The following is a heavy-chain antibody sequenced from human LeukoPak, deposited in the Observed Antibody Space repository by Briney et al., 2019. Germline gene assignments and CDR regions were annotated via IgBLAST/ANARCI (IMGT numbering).Heavy chain of an antibody. CDR2: IYHSGST. V-gene: IGHV4-38-2*02. CDR3: AREEGSYGSGSLVDY. D-gene: IGHD3-10*01. CDR1: GYSISSVYY. J-gene: IGHJ4*02. Sequence: KTSETLSLTCTVSGYSISSVYYWGWIRQPPGKGLEWIGSIYHSGSTYHNPSLKSRVTISVDTSKNQFSLKLTSVTAADTAVYYCAREEGSYGSGSLVDYWGQGTLVTVSS.